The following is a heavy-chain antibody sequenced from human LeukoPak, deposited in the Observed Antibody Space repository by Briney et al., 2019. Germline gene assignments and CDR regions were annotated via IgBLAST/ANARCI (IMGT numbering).Heavy chain of an antibody. CDR1: GGSFSGYC. CDR3: ASWAPGGLEY. D-gene: IGHD1-26*01. J-gene: IGHJ4*02. CDR2: INHSGST. V-gene: IGHV4-34*01. Sequence: PSETLSLTCAVYGGSFSGYCWSWIRQPPGKGLEWIGEINHSGSTNYNPSLKSRVTVSVDTSKNQFSLKLSSVTAADTAVYYCASWAPGGLEYWGQGTLVTVSS.